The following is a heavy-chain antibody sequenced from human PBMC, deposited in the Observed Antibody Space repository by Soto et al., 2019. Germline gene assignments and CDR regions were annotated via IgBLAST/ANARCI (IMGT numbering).Heavy chain of an antibody. V-gene: IGHV4-34*01. J-gene: IGHJ6*02. CDR3: ARLRNWNQYYYYYGMDV. CDR2: INHSGST. Sequence: SETLSLTCAVYGGSFSGYYWSWIRQPPGKGLEWIGEINHSGSTNYNPSLKSRVTISVDTSKNQFSLKLSSVTAADTAVYYCARLRNWNQYYYYYGMDVWGQGTTVTVSS. D-gene: IGHD1-1*01. CDR1: GGSFSGYY.